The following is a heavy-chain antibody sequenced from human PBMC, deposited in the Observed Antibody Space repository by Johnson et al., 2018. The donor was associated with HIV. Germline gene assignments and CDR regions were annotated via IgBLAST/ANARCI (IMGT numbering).Heavy chain of an antibody. CDR1: GFTFSQFA. J-gene: IGHJ3*02. CDR3: AKSSSATYYGDAFDM. D-gene: IGHD3-10*01. CDR2: ISYDGTKK. V-gene: IGHV3-30-3*02. Sequence: QVQLVESGGGVVQPGRSPRLSCAASGFTFSQFAMHWVRQAPGKGLEWVAFISYDGTKKYYADSVRGRFIISRDNSKNTLYLQMNSLRAEDTAVYYCAKSSSATYYGDAFDMWGQGRMVTVSS.